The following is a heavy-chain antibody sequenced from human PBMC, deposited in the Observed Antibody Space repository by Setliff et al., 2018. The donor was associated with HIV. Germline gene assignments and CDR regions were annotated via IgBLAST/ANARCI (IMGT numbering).Heavy chain of an antibody. J-gene: IGHJ6*03. D-gene: IGHD3-9*01. CDR1: GASIGRRSDC. CDR3: ARGARLLTAYIDRWDYYYMRV. Sequence: SETLSLTCTVSGASIGRRSDCWGWIRQPPGKGLEWIGEINHSGSTNYNPSLKSRITISVDTSKDQFSLKLSSVTAADTAVYYCARGARLLTAYIDRWDYYYMRVWGKGTTVTVSS. V-gene: IGHV4-39*07. CDR2: INHSGST.